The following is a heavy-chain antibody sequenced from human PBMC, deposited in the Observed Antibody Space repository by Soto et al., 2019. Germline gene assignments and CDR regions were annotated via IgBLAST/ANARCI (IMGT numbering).Heavy chain of an antibody. CDR1: GFTFSSYA. J-gene: IGHJ5*02. CDR2: ISGSGGST. V-gene: IGHV3-23*01. Sequence: EVQLLESGGGLLQPGGSLRLSCAASGFTFSSYAMSWVRQAPGKGLEWVSAISGSGGSTYYADSVKGRFTISRDNSKNTLYLQRNGLRAEETAVYYWAKDSRRIAVAGTGFDPWGQGTLVTVSS. CDR3: AKDSRRIAVAGTGFDP. D-gene: IGHD6-19*01.